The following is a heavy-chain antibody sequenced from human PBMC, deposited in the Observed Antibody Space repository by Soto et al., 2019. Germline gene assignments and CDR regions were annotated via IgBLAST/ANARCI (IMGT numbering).Heavy chain of an antibody. V-gene: IGHV1-18*01. J-gene: IGHJ6*02. CDR2: ISDYNGNT. Sequence: QVQLVQSGAEVKRAGASVKVSCKASGYTFSSYGLSWVRQAPGQGLEWMGWISDYNGNTHYAQKFQGRVIMTTDTSTRTAYMELRSTRSGDTAVYFWAREGYYSGSGTYSPPRYYGMDVWGQGTTVTVSS. CDR1: GYTFSSYG. CDR3: AREGYYSGSGTYSPPRYYGMDV. D-gene: IGHD3-10*01.